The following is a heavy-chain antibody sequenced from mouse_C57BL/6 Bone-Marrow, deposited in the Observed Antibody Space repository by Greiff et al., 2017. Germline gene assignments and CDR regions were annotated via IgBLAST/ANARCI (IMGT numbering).Heavy chain of an antibody. D-gene: IGHD2-5*01. CDR1: GYTFTSYW. CDR2: IHPNSGST. V-gene: IGHV1-64*01. Sequence: QVQLQQPGAELVKPGASVKLSCKASGYTFTSYWMHWVKQRPGQGLEWIGMIHPNSGSTNYNEKFKSKATLTVDKSSSTAYMQLSSLTSEDSAVXYCARGDYYSNNYYAMDYWGQGTSVTVSS. J-gene: IGHJ4*01. CDR3: ARGDYYSNNYYAMDY.